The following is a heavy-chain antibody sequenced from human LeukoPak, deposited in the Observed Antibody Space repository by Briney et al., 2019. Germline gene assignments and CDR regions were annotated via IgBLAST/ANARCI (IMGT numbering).Heavy chain of an antibody. CDR1: GYTFSSYD. CDR2: MNPNSGNT. D-gene: IGHD4-23*01. V-gene: IGHV1-8*01. Sequence: ASVKVSCKASGYTFSSYDIHWVRQATEQGLEWMGWMNPNSGNTGYAQNFQGRVTMTRNTSISTAYLELSSLRSEDTAVYYCARVSDGGTPPSHDYWGQGTLVTVSS. CDR3: ARVSDGGTPPSHDY. J-gene: IGHJ4*02.